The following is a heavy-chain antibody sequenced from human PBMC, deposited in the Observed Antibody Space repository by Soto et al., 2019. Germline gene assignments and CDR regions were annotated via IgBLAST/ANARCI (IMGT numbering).Heavy chain of an antibody. CDR1: GFTFSSYS. Sequence: EVQLVESGGGLVKPGGSLRLSCAASGFTFSSYSMNWVRQAPGKGLEWVSSISSSSSYIYYADSVKGRFTISRDNAKNSLYLQMNSLRAEDTAVYYCARDSRIRPYGMDVWGQGTTVTVSS. CDR2: ISSSSSYI. J-gene: IGHJ6*02. V-gene: IGHV3-21*01. CDR3: ARDSRIRPYGMDV. D-gene: IGHD2-15*01.